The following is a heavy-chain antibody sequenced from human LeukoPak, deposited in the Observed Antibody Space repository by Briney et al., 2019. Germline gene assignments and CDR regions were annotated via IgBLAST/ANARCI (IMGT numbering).Heavy chain of an antibody. CDR2: INHSGST. CDR1: GGSISSSSYY. J-gene: IGHJ4*02. V-gene: IGHV4-39*07. CDR3: ARGEGARDGYNYEGPFYFDY. D-gene: IGHD5-24*01. Sequence: PSETLSLTCTVSGGSISSSSYYWSWIRQPPGKGLGWIGKINHSGSTNYSPSLKSRVTISIDTSKNQFSLKLNSMTAADTAVYYCARGEGARDGYNYEGPFYFDYWGQGTLVTVSS.